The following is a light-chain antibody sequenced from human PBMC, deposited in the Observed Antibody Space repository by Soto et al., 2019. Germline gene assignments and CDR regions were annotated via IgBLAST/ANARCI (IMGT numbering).Light chain of an antibody. Sequence: EIVLTQSPGTLSLSPGERATLSCRASQTISSYLAWYQQNPGQAPRLLMYDPSRRATDIPDRFSGSGSGTAFTLTISRLEPEDFAVYYCQHYDGPPFTFGPGTKVDIK. CDR3: QHYDGPPFT. CDR1: QTISSY. V-gene: IGKV3-20*01. J-gene: IGKJ3*01. CDR2: DPS.